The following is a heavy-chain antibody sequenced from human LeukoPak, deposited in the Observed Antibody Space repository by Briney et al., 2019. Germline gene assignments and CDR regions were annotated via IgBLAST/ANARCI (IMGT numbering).Heavy chain of an antibody. CDR3: ARVDGYSYGWGWFDP. J-gene: IGHJ5*02. CDR1: GESFSGYF. D-gene: IGHD5-18*01. CDR2: SNHFGST. V-gene: IGHV4-34*01. Sequence: SETLSLTCAVSGESFSGYFWTWIRQPPGKGLEWIGESNHFGSTDYNPSLKSRVTISVDTSKNQFSLKLSSVTAADTAVYYCARVDGYSYGWGWFDPWGQGTLVTVSS.